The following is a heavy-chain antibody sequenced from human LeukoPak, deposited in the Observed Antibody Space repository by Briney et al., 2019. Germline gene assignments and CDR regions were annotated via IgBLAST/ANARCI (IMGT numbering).Heavy chain of an antibody. CDR3: AKDTDYSDTSGCDY. CDR1: GFTFSNYG. J-gene: IGHJ4*02. D-gene: IGHD3-22*01. CDR2: MPYDGSDK. Sequence: GGSLRLSCAASGFTFSNYGMHWVRQAPGKGLEWVAFMPYDGSDKYFADSVKGRFTISRDNSKNTLYLQMNSLRPEDTAVYYCAKDTDYSDTSGCDYWGQGTLVTVSS. V-gene: IGHV3-30*02.